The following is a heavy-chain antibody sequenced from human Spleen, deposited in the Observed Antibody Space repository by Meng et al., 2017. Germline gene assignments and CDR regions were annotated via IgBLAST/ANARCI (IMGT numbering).Heavy chain of an antibody. J-gene: IGHJ5*02. CDR2: IYYIGST. D-gene: IGHD3-10*01. CDR3: ARATVLGVMRGGDNWFDP. V-gene: IGHV4-61*01. Sequence: WRPGTRMPPKSLSLTSTVSCVAVLSGSYDWSWTGQPTAKGLEWIGYIYYIGSTIYTPSLKSRVTISVDTSKNQFSLQLNSVTAADTALYYCARATVLGVMRGGDNWFDPWGQGTLVTVSS. CDR1: CVAVLSGSYD.